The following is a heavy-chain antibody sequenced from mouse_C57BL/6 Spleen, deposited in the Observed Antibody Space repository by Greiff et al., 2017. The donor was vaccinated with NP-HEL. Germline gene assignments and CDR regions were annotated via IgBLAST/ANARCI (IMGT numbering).Heavy chain of an antibody. CDR2: ISYSGST. J-gene: IGHJ1*03. D-gene: IGHD2-3*01. CDR3: ARGDGYHWYFDV. CDR1: GYSITSGYD. Sequence: VQLQQSGPGMVKPSQSLSLTCTVTGYSITSGYDWHWIRHFPGNKLEWMGYISYSGSTNYNPSLKSRISITHDTSKNHFFLKLNSVTTEDTATYYCARGDGYHWYFDVWGTGTTVTVSS. V-gene: IGHV3-1*01.